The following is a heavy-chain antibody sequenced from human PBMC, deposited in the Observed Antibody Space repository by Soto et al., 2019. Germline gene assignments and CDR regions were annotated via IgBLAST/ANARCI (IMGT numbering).Heavy chain of an antibody. D-gene: IGHD2-2*01. CDR2: IIPILGIA. V-gene: IGHV1-69*02. CDR1: GGTFSSYT. Sequence: QVQLVQSGAEVKKPGSSVKVSCKASGGTFSSYTISWVRQAPGQGLKWMGRIIPILGIANYAQKFQGRVTITADKSTSTAYMELSSLRSEDTAVYYCARVYCSSTSCYGLDYWGQGTLVTVSS. CDR3: ARVYCSSTSCYGLDY. J-gene: IGHJ4*02.